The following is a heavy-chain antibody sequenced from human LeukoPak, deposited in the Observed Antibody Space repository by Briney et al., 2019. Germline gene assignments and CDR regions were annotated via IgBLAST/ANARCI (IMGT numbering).Heavy chain of an antibody. V-gene: IGHV4-30-2*01. CDR2: IYHSGST. J-gene: IGHJ4*02. Sequence: SETLSLTCTVSGGSISSGGYYWSWIRQPPGKGLEWIGYIYHSGSTYYNPSLKSRVTISVDRSKNQFSLKLSSVTAADTAVYYCANLSEQWLWGQGTLVTVSS. CDR3: ANLSEQWL. CDR1: GGSISSGGYY. D-gene: IGHD6-19*01.